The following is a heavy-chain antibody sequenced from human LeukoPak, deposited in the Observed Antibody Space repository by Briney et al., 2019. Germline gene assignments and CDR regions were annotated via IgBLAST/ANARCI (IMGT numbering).Heavy chain of an antibody. V-gene: IGHV1-46*01. J-gene: IGHJ4*02. Sequence: ASVKVSCKASGYTFTSYYTHWVRQAPGQGLEWMGIINPSGGSTSYAQKFQGRVTITADESTSTAYMELSSLRSEDTAVYYCARDQSDTWSRRGNFDSWGQGTLVIVSS. CDR2: INPSGGST. CDR3: ARDQSDTWSRRGNFDS. CDR1: GYTFTSYY. D-gene: IGHD3-3*01.